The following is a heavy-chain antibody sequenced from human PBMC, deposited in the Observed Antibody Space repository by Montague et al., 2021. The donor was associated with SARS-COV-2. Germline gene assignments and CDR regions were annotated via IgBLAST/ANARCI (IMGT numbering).Heavy chain of an antibody. CDR1: GGSFSGYY. CDR3: ARRGSSDWGFTVSAEIDY. Sequence: SETLSLTCAVYGGSFSGYYWSWIRQPPEKGLEWIGEINQSGRTNNNPSLKSRVIISVDTSKNQFSLKLSSVTAADTAVYYCARRGSSDWGFTVSAEIDYWGQGILVIVSS. J-gene: IGHJ4*02. CDR2: INQSGRT. D-gene: IGHD3-16*02. V-gene: IGHV4-34*01.